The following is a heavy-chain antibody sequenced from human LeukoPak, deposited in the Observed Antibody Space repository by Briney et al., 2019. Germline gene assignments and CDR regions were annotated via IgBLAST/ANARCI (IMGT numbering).Heavy chain of an antibody. CDR3: ARDFETYYDFWTGYPY. V-gene: IGHV3-30*19. J-gene: IGHJ4*02. CDR2: IPYAGSNK. CDR1: EFTFTRYG. D-gene: IGHD3-3*01. Sequence: GGSLRLSCAASEFTFTRYGMHWVRQAPGNGLEWVAAIPYAGSNKYYADSVKGRFTISRDNSRDTLYPQMNSLRVEDTAVYYCARDFETYYDFWTGYPYWGQGTLVTVSS.